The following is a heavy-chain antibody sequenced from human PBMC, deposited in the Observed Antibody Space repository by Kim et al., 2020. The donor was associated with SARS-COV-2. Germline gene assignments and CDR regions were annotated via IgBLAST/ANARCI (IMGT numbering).Heavy chain of an antibody. V-gene: IGHV3-21*01. CDR2: ISSSGTYI. CDR1: GFSFSDYS. J-gene: IGHJ4*01. CDR3: ARDLVVGAASIYYFDF. D-gene: IGHD2-15*01. Sequence: GGSLRLSCAASGFSFSDYSMNWVRQTPGKGLEWVSSISSSGTYIYYADSVKGRFTISRDNAKNSVYLQMYSLRAEDTAMYYCARDLVVGAASIYYFDFWG.